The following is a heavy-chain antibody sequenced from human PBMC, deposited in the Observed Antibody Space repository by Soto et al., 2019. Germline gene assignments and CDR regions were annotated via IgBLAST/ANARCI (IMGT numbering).Heavy chain of an antibody. V-gene: IGHV3-23*01. Sequence: SLRLSCASSEFTFSTYAMSWVRQPPGNGLEWVSTISGSGSETYYADSVKGRFTISRDNSENTLYLQMNSLRAEDTAVYYCAKANNYGSGRYYSNSECWGKGTMVNVSS. D-gene: IGHD3-10*01. J-gene: IGHJ4*02. CDR2: ISGSGSET. CDR1: EFTFSTYA. CDR3: AKANNYGSGRYYSNSEC.